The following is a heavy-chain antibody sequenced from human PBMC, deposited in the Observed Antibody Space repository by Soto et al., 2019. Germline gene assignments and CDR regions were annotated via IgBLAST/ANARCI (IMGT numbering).Heavy chain of an antibody. V-gene: IGHV3-23*01. D-gene: IGHD1-1*01. CDR3: ASRPTTHDAFDI. J-gene: IGHJ3*02. Sequence: EVQLLESGGGLVQPGGSLRLSCAASGFTFSSYAMSWVRQAPGKGLEWVSAISGSGGSTYYADSVKGRFTISRDNSKNTLYLQMNSLSAEDTAVYYCASRPTTHDAFDIWGQGTMVTVSS. CDR2: ISGSGGST. CDR1: GFTFSSYA.